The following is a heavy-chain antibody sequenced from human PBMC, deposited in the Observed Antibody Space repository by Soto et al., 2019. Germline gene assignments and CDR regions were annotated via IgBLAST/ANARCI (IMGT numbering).Heavy chain of an antibody. CDR1: GFTFSDYY. J-gene: IGHJ4*02. CDR3: ARAGGYYFDY. CDR2: ISSSGSTI. V-gene: IGHV3-11*01. Sequence: GGSLRLSSAASGFTFSDYYMSWIRQAPGKGLEWVSYISSSGSTIYYADSVKGRFTISRDKSTSTAYMELSSLRSEDTAVYYCARAGGYYFDYWGQGTLVTVSS. D-gene: IGHD2-15*01.